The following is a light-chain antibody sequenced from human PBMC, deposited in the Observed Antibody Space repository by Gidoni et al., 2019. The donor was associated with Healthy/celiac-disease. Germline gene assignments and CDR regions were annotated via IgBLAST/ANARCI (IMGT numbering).Light chain of an antibody. V-gene: IGKV1-33*01. CDR2: DAS. CDR1: QDISNY. J-gene: IGKJ3*01. Sequence: DIQMTQSPSSLSASVGDRVTITCQASQDISNYLNWYQQKPGKAPKLLIYDASNLETGVPSRFSGRGSGTDLTFTISSLQPEDIATYYCQQYDNLPLGPGTKVDIK. CDR3: QQYDNLP.